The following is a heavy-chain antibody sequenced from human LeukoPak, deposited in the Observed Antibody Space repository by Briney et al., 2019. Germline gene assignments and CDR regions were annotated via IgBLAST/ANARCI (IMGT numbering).Heavy chain of an antibody. Sequence: PSPTLSLTCTVSAGSISSSSYYCGWIRQPPGKGLEWTGSIYYSGSTYYNPSLKSRVTISVDTSKNQFSLKLSSVTAADTAVYYCARHFAASTSSSWYFYYYYGMDVWGQGTTVTVSS. CDR1: AGSISSSSYY. CDR2: IYYSGST. V-gene: IGHV4-39*01. J-gene: IGHJ6*02. D-gene: IGHD6-13*01. CDR3: ARHFAASTSSSWYFYYYYGMDV.